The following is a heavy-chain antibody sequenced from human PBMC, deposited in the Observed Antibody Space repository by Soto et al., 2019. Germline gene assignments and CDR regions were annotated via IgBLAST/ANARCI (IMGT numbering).Heavy chain of an antibody. CDR3: AKGDWGDRLGELWLPDDGIDI. CDR1: GFTFNIFG. J-gene: IGHJ3*02. CDR2: ISGSGAST. D-gene: IGHD3-10*01. V-gene: IGHV3-23*01. Sequence: EVQVLESGGGLVQPGGSLRLSREASGFTFNIFGLNWVRQAPGKGLDWVSAISGSGASTYYADSVKGRFSISRDNSKNTMFLHMTSLRTEDTAIYYCAKGDWGDRLGELWLPDDGIDIWGQGTMVTVSS.